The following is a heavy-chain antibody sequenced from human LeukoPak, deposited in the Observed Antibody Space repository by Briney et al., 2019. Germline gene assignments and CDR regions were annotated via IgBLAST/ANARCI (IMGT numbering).Heavy chain of an antibody. CDR3: AKALGLGYCSGGSCYEFHY. Sequence: GRSLRLSCAASGFTFDDYAMHWVRQVPGKGLEWVSSISWNSGIVGYADSVKGRFTISRDNAENSLYLQMNSLKTEDTALYYCAKALGLGYCSGGSCYEFHYWGQGTLVTVSS. D-gene: IGHD2-15*01. CDR2: ISWNSGIV. CDR1: GFTFDDYA. J-gene: IGHJ4*02. V-gene: IGHV3-9*01.